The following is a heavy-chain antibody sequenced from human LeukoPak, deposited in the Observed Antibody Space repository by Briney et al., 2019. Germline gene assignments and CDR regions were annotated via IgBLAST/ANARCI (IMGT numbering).Heavy chain of an antibody. CDR2: IRFDGSNI. V-gene: IGHV3-30*02. CDR1: GFTFSSYW. J-gene: IGHJ4*02. D-gene: IGHD6-13*01. CDR3: AKDNDYSNSWIDY. Sequence: GGSLRLSCAASGFTFSSYWMHWVRQAPGKGLEWVAFIRFDGSNIYYADSVKGRFTISRDNSKNTLYLQMNSLRAEDTAIYYCAKDNDYSNSWIDYWGQGTLVTVSS.